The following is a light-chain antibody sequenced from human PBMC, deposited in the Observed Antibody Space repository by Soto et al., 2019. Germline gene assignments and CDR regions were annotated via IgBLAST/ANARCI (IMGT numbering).Light chain of an antibody. CDR3: MQALRAPPT. CDR2: LGS. V-gene: IGKV2-28*01. Sequence: DIVMTQSPLSLPVTPGEPASISCRSSQSLLSSNGYNYLDWYLQKPVQSPQLLIYLGSNRASGVPDRFSGSGSGTDFTLEISRVEAEDVGIYHCMQALRAPPTFGQGTKVEI. J-gene: IGKJ1*01. CDR1: QSLLSSNGYNY.